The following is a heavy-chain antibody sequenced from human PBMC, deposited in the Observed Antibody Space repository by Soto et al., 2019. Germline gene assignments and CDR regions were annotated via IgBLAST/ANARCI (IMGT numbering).Heavy chain of an antibody. CDR3: TRDQGGSYDSWFDP. CDR1: FSMCI. Sequence: EVQVVESGGGLVKPGGSLRLSCTFSFSMCIMDWVRQAPGKGLGWVASISSGSDFIKYADSVKGRFTISRDNTKNSVSLQMSSLRVEDTAMYHCTRDQGGSYDSWFDPWGRGTLVTVSS. CDR2: ISSGSDFI. J-gene: IGHJ5*02. V-gene: IGHV3-21*02. D-gene: IGHD1-26*01.